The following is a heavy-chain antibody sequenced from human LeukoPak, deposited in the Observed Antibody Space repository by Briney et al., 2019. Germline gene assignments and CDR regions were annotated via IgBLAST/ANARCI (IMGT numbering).Heavy chain of an antibody. CDR1: GFTFSNYA. CDR2: ISGSGGIT. CDR3: AKADYYYYYIDV. V-gene: IGHV3-23*01. Sequence: GGSLRLSCAASGFTFSNYAMSWVRQAPGKGLEWVSVISGSGGITYYEDSVKGRFNISRDNSKNTLYLQMNSLRADDTAIYYCAKADYYYYYIDVWGKGTTVTVSS. J-gene: IGHJ6*03.